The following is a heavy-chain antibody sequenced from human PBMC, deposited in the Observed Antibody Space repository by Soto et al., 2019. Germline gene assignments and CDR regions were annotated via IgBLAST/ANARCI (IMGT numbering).Heavy chain of an antibody. J-gene: IGHJ5*02. D-gene: IGHD6-13*01. V-gene: IGHV4-39*01. CDR3: ARLAAAGTLVPPAGYNWFDP. CDR1: GGSISSSSYY. CDR2: SYYSGST. Sequence: QLQLQESGPGLVKPSETLSLTCTVSGGSISSSSYYWGWIRQPPGKGLEWIGGSYYSGSTYYNPSLKRRVTISVDTYKNQLALKLSSVTAADTAVYYCARLAAAGTLVPPAGYNWFDPWGQGTLVTVSS.